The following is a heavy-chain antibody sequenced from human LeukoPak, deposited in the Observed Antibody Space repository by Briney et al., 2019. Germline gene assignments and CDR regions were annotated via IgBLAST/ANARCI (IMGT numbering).Heavy chain of an antibody. Sequence: GGSLRLSCAASGFTFSDYYMSWIRQAPGKGLEWVSYISSSSSYTNYADSVKGRFTISRDNSKNSLYLEMNSLKIEDTGLYYCAKDKGDGEYVDYWGQGTLVTVSS. CDR2: ISSSSSYT. J-gene: IGHJ4*02. CDR3: AKDKGDGEYVDY. D-gene: IGHD5-24*01. V-gene: IGHV3-11*05. CDR1: GFTFSDYY.